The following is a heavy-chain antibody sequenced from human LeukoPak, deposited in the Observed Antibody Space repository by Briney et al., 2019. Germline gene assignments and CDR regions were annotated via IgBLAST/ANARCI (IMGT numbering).Heavy chain of an antibody. CDR1: GFTFSSYN. Sequence: GGSLRLSCAASGFTFSSYNMNWVRQAPGKGLEWVSSISSSSSYIYYADSVKGRFTISRDNAKNSLYLQMNSLRAEDTAVYYCARDLLGYNYYYMDVWGKGTTVTISS. CDR2: ISSSSSYI. J-gene: IGHJ6*03. CDR3: ARDLLGYNYYYMDV. D-gene: IGHD3-16*02. V-gene: IGHV3-21*01.